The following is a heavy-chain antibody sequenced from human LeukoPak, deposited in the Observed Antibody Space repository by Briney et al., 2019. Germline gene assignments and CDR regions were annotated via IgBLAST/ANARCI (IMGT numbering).Heavy chain of an antibody. D-gene: IGHD5-12*01. CDR3: AKESDSGYHSEGPKN. V-gene: IGHV3-30*02. CDR2: VRNDGSNE. Sequence: GGSLRLSCAASGFVLSDYGMHWVRQAPGKGLEWVAFVRNDGSNEYYVGSVKGRFTISRDKSKNTLYLQMNSLRAEDTAVYSCAKESDSGYHSEGPKNWGLGTLVTASS. J-gene: IGHJ4*02. CDR1: GFVLSDYG.